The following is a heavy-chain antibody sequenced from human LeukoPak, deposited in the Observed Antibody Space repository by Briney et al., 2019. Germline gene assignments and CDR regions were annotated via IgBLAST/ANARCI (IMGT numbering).Heavy chain of an antibody. D-gene: IGHD6-19*01. J-gene: IGHJ5*02. CDR3: ARDYNSGWT. CDR2: IYYSGST. CDR1: GGSISSYY. Sequence: SETLSLTCTVSGGSISSYYWSWIRQPPGKGLEWIGYIYYSGSTNYNPSLKSRVTISVDRSKNQFSLKLSSVTAADTAVYYCARDYNSGWTSGQGTLVTVSS. V-gene: IGHV4-59*12.